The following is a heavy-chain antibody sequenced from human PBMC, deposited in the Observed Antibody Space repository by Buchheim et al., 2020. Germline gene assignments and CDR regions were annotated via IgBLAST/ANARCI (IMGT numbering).Heavy chain of an antibody. D-gene: IGHD6-13*01. CDR1: GFTLSSYG. V-gene: IGHV3-30*18. Sequence: QVQLVESGGGVVQPGRSLRLPCAASGFTLSSYGMHWVRQAPGKGLEWVAVISYDGSNKYYADSVKGRFTIPRDNSKNTLFLQMNSLRAEDTAVYYCAKDARMDSWYGIYYYYYGMDVWGQGTT. CDR3: AKDARMDSWYGIYYYYYGMDV. CDR2: ISYDGSNK. J-gene: IGHJ6*02.